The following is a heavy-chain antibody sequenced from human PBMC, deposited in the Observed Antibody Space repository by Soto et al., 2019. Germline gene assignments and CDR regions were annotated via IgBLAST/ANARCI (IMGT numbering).Heavy chain of an antibody. J-gene: IGHJ4*02. D-gene: IGHD6-19*01. Sequence: EVQLLESGGGLVQPGGSLRLSCAASGFTFSTYAMNWVRQAPGKGLVWVSGISGSGDSTYYADSVKGRFTVSRDNSKNTLYLQMNSLRAEDTAVFYCAKERSSGWSFDYWGQGTLVTVSS. V-gene: IGHV3-23*01. CDR2: ISGSGDST. CDR3: AKERSSGWSFDY. CDR1: GFTFSTYA.